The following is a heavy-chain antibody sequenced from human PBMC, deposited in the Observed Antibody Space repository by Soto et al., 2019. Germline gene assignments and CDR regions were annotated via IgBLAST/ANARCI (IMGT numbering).Heavy chain of an antibody. D-gene: IGHD3-22*01. J-gene: IGHJ1*01. CDR3: ARDENSGGYYSGYFQK. V-gene: IGHV1-2*04. CDR1: GYTFIGHY. Sequence: QVHLVQSGAEVKKPGASVKVSCQASGYTFIGHYLHWVRQAPGQGLEWMGWINPNSGTAKYAQKFHDWVTMTRDTPIRTAYMELSRLTSDDTAVYFCARDENSGGYYSGYFQKWGQGTLIIVSS. CDR2: INPNSGTA.